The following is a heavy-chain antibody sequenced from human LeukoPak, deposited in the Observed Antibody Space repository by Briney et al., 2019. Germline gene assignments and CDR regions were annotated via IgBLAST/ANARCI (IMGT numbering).Heavy chain of an antibody. CDR2: MNPNSGNT. D-gene: IGHD6-19*01. Sequence: ASVKVSCKASGYTFTSYDINWVRQATGQGLEWMGWMNPNSGNTGYAQKFQGRVTITRNTSISTAYMELSSLRSEDTAVYYCARGCGSGWYFSRYYYYYYMDVWGKGTTVTVSS. CDR3: ARGCGSGWYFSRYYYYYYMDV. CDR1: GYTFTSYD. V-gene: IGHV1-8*03. J-gene: IGHJ6*03.